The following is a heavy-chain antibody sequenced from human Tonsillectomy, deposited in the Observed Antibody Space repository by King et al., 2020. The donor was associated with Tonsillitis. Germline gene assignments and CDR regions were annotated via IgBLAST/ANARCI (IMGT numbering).Heavy chain of an antibody. D-gene: IGHD3-22*01. V-gene: IGHV1-24*01. J-gene: IGHJ3*02. Sequence: VQLVQSGAEVKKPGASVKVSCKVSGYTLTELSMHWVRQAPGKGLEWMGGFDPEDGETIYAQKFQGRVTMTEDTSTDTAYMELSSLRSEDTAVYYCATDVYYYDSSGYYFGIDAFDIWGQGTTVTVSS. CDR1: GYTLTELS. CDR2: FDPEDGET. CDR3: ATDVYYYDSSGYYFGIDAFDI.